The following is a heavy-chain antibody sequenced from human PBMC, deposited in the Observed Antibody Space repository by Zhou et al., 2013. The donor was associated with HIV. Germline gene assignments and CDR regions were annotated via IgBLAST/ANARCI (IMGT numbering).Heavy chain of an antibody. D-gene: IGHD3-22*01. Sequence: QVQLVQSGAEVKKPGSSVKVSCKASGGTFSNYAINWVRQAPGQGLEWMGGFIPMFAPRSFARKFQGRVTITADASTRTAYMELNGLTSEDTAVYYCSIGDDTSGLVWGKGTAVTVSS. CDR3: SIGDDTSGLV. CDR2: FIPMFAPR. CDR1: GGTFSNYA. V-gene: IGHV1-69*12. J-gene: IGHJ6*04.